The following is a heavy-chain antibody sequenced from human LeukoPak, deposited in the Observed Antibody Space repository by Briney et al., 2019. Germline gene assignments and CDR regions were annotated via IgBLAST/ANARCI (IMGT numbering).Heavy chain of an antibody. Sequence: GGSLRLSCAASGFTFSSYAMHWVRRAPGKALEWVATISSDGGNRYYSDSVKGRFTISRDNSKNTLYLQMNSLRPEDAAVFHCARGRAVTGSTVIDYWGQGTLVTVSS. CDR3: ARGRAVTGSTVIDY. CDR2: ISSDGGNR. J-gene: IGHJ4*02. CDR1: GFTFSSYA. V-gene: IGHV3-30-3*01. D-gene: IGHD6-19*01.